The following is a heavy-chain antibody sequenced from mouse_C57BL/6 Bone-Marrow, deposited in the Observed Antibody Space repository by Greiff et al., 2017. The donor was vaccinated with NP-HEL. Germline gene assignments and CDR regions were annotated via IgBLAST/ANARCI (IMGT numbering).Heavy chain of an antibody. CDR3: ARRFHYYGSSYWYFDV. V-gene: IGHV3-3*01. J-gene: IGHJ1*03. CDR1: GFSINSDCY. D-gene: IGHD1-1*01. Sequence: EVQVVESGPSLVRPSQTLSLTCTVTGFSINSDCYWIWIRQFPGNKLEYIGYTFYSGITYYNPSLESRTYITRDTSKNQFSLKLSSVTTEDTATYYCARRFHYYGSSYWYFDVWGTGTTVTVSS. CDR2: TFYSGIT.